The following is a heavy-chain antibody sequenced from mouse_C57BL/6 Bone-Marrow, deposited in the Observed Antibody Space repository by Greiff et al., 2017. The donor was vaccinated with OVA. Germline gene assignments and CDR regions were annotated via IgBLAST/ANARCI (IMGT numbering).Heavy chain of an antibody. CDR1: GFSLSTFGMG. J-gene: IGHJ2*01. V-gene: IGHV8-8*01. CDR3: ARMAPTGTEGAFFDY. Sequence: QVQLKQSGPGILQPSQTLSLTCSFSGFSLSTFGMGVGWIRQPSGKGLEWLAHIWWDDDKYYNPALKSRLTISKDTSKNQVFLKIANVDTADTATYYCARMAPTGTEGAFFDYWGQGTTLTVSS. CDR2: IWWDDDK. D-gene: IGHD4-1*02.